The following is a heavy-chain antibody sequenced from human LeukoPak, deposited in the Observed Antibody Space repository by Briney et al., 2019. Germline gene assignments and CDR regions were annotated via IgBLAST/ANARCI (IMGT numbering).Heavy chain of an antibody. CDR3: ARGSEGHNFGVVRVNWFDP. Sequence: PSETLSLTCTVSGGSISSSSYYWGWIRQPPGKGLEWIGSIYYSGSTYYNPSLKSRVTISVDTSKNQFSLKLSSVTAADTAVYYCARGSEGHNFGVVRVNWFDPWGQGTLVTVSS. V-gene: IGHV4-39*07. CDR2: IYYSGST. J-gene: IGHJ5*02. D-gene: IGHD3-3*01. CDR1: GGSISSSSYY.